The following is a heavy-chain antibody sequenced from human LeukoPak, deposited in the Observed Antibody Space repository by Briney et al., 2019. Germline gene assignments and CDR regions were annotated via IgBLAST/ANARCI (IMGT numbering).Heavy chain of an antibody. J-gene: IGHJ4*02. CDR3: ARVPPTGSIWRWSFDY. CDR2: INPNSGGT. D-gene: IGHD3-3*01. Sequence: REASVKVSCKASGYTFTGYYMHWVRQAPGQGLEWMGWINPNSGGTNYAQKFQGWVTMTRDTSISTAYMELSRLRSDDTAVYYCARVPPTGSIWRWSFDYWGQGTLVTVSS. CDR1: GYTFTGYY. V-gene: IGHV1-2*04.